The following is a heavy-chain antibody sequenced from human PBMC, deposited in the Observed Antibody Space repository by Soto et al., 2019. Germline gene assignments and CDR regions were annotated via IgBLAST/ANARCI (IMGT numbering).Heavy chain of an antibody. Sequence: VQVVESGGGVVQPGRSLRLSCAASGFTFSRYAIHWVRQAPGKGLEWVSAVSANGQGIYYADSVRGRFTISRDNSKNTVFLHMDSLSAEDTAVYYCAKDRHYPRDYFHYWGQGTLVTVSS. D-gene: IGHD3-10*01. CDR3: AKDRHYPRDYFHY. J-gene: IGHJ4*02. CDR1: GFTFSRYA. CDR2: VSANGQGI. V-gene: IGHV3-23*04.